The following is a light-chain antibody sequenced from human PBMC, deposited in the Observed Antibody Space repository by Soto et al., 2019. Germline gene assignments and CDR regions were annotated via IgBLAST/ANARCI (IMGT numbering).Light chain of an antibody. J-gene: IGKJ1*01. V-gene: IGKV3-11*01. Sequence: SPEALSTSPGASAPLSCRASSQSVRTSLAWYQQQPGQAPRLLLYDASSRATGIPARFNGSGSGTDFSLTISSLEPEDSAVYYCQQRSSWPLGTFGQGTKVDI. CDR2: DAS. CDR3: QQRSSWPLGT. CDR1: QSVRTS.